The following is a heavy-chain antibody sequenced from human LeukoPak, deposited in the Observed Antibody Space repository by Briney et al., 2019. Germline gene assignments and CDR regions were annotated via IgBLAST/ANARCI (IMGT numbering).Heavy chain of an antibody. Sequence: ASVRVSCKASGGTFSSYAITWARQAPGQGLEWMGIINPSGGNTNYAQKFQGRVTMTRDMSTSTVYMELSSLRSEDTAVYYCARERSSGYNDAFDIWGQGTMVTVSS. CDR2: INPSGGNT. CDR3: ARERSSGYNDAFDI. V-gene: IGHV1-46*01. D-gene: IGHD3-22*01. CDR1: GGTFSSYA. J-gene: IGHJ3*02.